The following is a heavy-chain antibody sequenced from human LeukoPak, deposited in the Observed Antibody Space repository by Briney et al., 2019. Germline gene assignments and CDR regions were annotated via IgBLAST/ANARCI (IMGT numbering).Heavy chain of an antibody. CDR3: ARAKPKNMVRGLIMRRESRYYFDY. CDR1: GFTFSSYS. V-gene: IGHV3-48*01. J-gene: IGHJ4*02. D-gene: IGHD3-10*01. Sequence: GGSLRLSCAASGFTFSSYSMNWVRQAPGKGLEWVSYISSSSSTIYYADSVKGRFTISRDNAKNSLYLQMNSLRAEDTAVYYCARAKPKNMVRGLIMRRESRYYFDYWGQGTLVTVSP. CDR2: ISSSSSTI.